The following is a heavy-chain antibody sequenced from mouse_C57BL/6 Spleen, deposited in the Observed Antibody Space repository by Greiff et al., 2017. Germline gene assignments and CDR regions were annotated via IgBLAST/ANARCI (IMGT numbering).Heavy chain of an antibody. V-gene: IGHV1-63*01. CDR2: IYPGGGYT. CDR1: GYTFTNYW. CDR3: ARSGLYDGPWYFDV. D-gene: IGHD2-3*01. J-gene: IGHJ1*03. Sequence: LQESGAELVRPGTSVKMSCKASGYTFTNYWIGWAKQRPGHGLEWIGDIYPGGGYTNYNEKFKGKATLTADKSSSTAYMQFSSLTSEDSAIYYGARSGLYDGPWYFDVWGTGTTVTVSS.